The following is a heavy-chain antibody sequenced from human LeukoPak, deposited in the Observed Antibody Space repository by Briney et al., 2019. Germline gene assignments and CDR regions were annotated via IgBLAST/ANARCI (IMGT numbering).Heavy chain of an antibody. D-gene: IGHD6-19*01. CDR1: GGSISSYY. J-gene: IGHJ4*02. V-gene: IGHV4-59*12. CDR3: ARGRYSSGWSGYYFDY. Sequence: SETLSLTCTVSGGSISSYYWSWIRQSPGKGLEWIGYIYYSGSTNYNPSLKSRVTISVDTSKNQFSLKLSSVTAADTAVYYCARGRYSSGWSGYYFDYWGQGTLVTVSS. CDR2: IYYSGST.